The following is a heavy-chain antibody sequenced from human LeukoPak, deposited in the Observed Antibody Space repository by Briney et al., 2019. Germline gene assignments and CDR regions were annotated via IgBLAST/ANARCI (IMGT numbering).Heavy chain of an antibody. CDR2: ISGSGGST. D-gene: IGHD5-18*01. V-gene: IGHV3-23*01. Sequence: PGGSLRLSCAASGFTFSSYAMSWVRQAPGKGLEWVSAISGSGGSTYYADSVKGRFTISRDNAKNSLYLQMNSLRAEDTAVYYCARDSTQLWLRPNHGPIDYWGQGTLVTVSS. CDR3: ARDSTQLWLRPNHGPIDY. CDR1: GFTFSSYA. J-gene: IGHJ4*02.